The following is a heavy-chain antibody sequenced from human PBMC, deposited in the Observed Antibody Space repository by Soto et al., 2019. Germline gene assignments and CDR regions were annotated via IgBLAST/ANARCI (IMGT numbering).Heavy chain of an antibody. CDR1: GFTVSSYA. V-gene: IGHV3-23*01. J-gene: IGHJ4*02. Sequence: QPGGSLRLSCAASGFTVSSYAMSCVRQAPGEGLEWVAAIIGSGGSTYYADSVKGRFTIARDNSKNALYLRMNSMRAEDTGLYYCAKDRHIVVVVAATSAYWGQGTLVTVSS. CDR2: IIGSGGST. CDR3: AKDRHIVVVVAATSAY. D-gene: IGHD2-15*01.